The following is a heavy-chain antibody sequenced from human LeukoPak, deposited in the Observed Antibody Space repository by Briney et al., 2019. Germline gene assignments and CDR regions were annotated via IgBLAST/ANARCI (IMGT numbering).Heavy chain of an antibody. CDR1: GYSFTSYW. D-gene: IGHD6-13*01. CDR3: ARIAAAGTIASWFDP. CDR2: IYPGDSDT. V-gene: IGHV5-51*01. Sequence: GESLKISCMGSGYSFTSYWIGWVRQMPGKGLEWMGIIYPGDSDTRYSPSFQGQVTISADKSISTAYLQWSSLKASDTAMYYCARIAAAGTIASWFDPWGQGTLVTVSS. J-gene: IGHJ5*02.